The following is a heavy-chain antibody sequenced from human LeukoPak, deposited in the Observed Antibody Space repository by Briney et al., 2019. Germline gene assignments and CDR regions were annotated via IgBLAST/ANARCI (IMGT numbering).Heavy chain of an antibody. CDR2: IIPILGIA. J-gene: IGHJ4*02. CDR3: ARENLSYDFWSQPAYFDY. Sequence: GSSVKVSCKASGGTFSSYAISWVRQAPGQGLEWMGRIIPILGIANYAQKFQGRVTITADKSTSTAYMELSSLRSEDTAVYYCARENLSYDFWSQPAYFDYWGQGTLVTVSS. V-gene: IGHV1-69*04. CDR1: GGTFSSYA. D-gene: IGHD3-3*01.